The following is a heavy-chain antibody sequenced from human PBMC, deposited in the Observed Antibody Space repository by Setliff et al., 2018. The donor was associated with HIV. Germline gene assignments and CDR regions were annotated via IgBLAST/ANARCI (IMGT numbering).Heavy chain of an antibody. CDR1: GGSISSSNYY. CDR2: IYSSGNT. V-gene: IGHV4-39*07. J-gene: IGHJ4*02. D-gene: IGHD4-17*01. Sequence: SETLSLTCTVSGGSISSSNYYWGWIRQPPGKGLEWIGSIYSSGNTYYNPSLQSRLTISRDTSRNQFSLKLSSVTAADTAVYYCAREIYGGNSRPFDYWGQGTLVTVSS. CDR3: AREIYGGNSRPFDY.